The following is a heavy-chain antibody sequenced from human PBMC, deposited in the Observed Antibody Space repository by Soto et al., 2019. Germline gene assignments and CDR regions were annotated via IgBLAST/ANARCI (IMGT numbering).Heavy chain of an antibody. CDR1: GGSFSGYY. V-gene: IGHV4-34*01. J-gene: IGHJ6*02. CDR2: INHSGST. CDR3: ARGHVADTILGARNYYYGMDV. Sequence: SETLSLTCAVYGGSFSGYYWSWIRQPPGKGLEWIGEINHSGSTNYNPSLKSRVTISVDTSKNQFSLKLSSVTAADTAVYYCARGHVADTILGARNYYYGMDVWGQGTTVTVSS. D-gene: IGHD6-19*01.